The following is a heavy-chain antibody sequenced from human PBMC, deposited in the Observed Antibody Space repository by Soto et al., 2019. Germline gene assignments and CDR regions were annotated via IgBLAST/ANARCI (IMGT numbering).Heavy chain of an antibody. V-gene: IGHV3-30-3*01. Sequence: QVQVVESGGGVIQPGRSLRLSCAASGFSFSSYAMHWVRQAPGKGLEWVAVISYDGNNKYYADSVKGRITIPRDSSKNMVYLQMNSLRPEDTAVYYCARAPPRGIAAPGTWGSGMDVWGQGTTVTVSS. J-gene: IGHJ6*02. CDR3: ARAPPRGIAAPGTWGSGMDV. D-gene: IGHD6-13*01. CDR1: GFSFSSYA. CDR2: ISYDGNNK.